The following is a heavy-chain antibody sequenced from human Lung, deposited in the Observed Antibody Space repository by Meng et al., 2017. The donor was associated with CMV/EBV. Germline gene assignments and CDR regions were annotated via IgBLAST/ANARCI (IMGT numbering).Heavy chain of an antibody. Sequence: QLQESGQGLVKPSGTLSLTCVVSGGSISSSYWWTWVRQSPGKGLEWIGEMYHSGTTNYNPSLKSRVTISMGKSNNQLSLKLNSVTAADTAVYYCATQESRDGHNPYWGQGTLVTVSS. CDR2: MYHSGTT. CDR3: ATQESRDGHNPY. CDR1: GGSISSSYW. V-gene: IGHV4-4*02. D-gene: IGHD5-24*01. J-gene: IGHJ4*02.